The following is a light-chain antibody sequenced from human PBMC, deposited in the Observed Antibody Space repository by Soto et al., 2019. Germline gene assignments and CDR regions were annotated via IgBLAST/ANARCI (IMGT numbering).Light chain of an antibody. Sequence: MQMAHSASSLAASLGARGTIGFRASLPISNYLPWYQQTPGKIPNLLIYAASTLQAGVPSRFSGSGSGTDFTLTISSLQPEDVAAYYCQKYNSAPLTFGGGTKVDIK. V-gene: IGKV1-27*01. CDR2: AAS. CDR3: QKYNSAPLT. J-gene: IGKJ4*01. CDR1: LPISNY.